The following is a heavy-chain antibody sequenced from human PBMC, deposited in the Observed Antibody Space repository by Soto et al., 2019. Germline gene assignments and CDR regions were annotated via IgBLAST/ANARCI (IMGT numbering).Heavy chain of an antibody. J-gene: IGHJ6*02. CDR1: GGSISSVNW. CDR3: AREDFWSGYPLVAGMDV. Sequence: QVQLQESGPGLAKPSGTLSLTCAVSGGSISSVNWWSWVRQPPGKGLEWIGAIDHSGSTNYNPSLKSRVTLSVDKSKNQFSLKLSSVTAADTAVYYCAREDFWSGYPLVAGMDVWGQGTTVTVSS. V-gene: IGHV4-4*02. CDR2: IDHSGST. D-gene: IGHD3-3*01.